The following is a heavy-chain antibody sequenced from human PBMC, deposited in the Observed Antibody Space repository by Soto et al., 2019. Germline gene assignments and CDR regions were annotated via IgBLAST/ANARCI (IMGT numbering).Heavy chain of an antibody. J-gene: IGHJ4*02. Sequence: GGSLRLSCAASGFTFSSYAMSWVRQAPGKGLEWVSAISGSGGSTYYADSVNGRFTISRDNSKNTLYLQMNSLRAEDTAVYYCAKDLGPLNYDFWSGYPDVSFDYWGQGTLVTVSS. CDR3: AKDLGPLNYDFWSGYPDVSFDY. D-gene: IGHD3-3*01. CDR2: ISGSGGST. CDR1: GFTFSSYA. V-gene: IGHV3-23*01.